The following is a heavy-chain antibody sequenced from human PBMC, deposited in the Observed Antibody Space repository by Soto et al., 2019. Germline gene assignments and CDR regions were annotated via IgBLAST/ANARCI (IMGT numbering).Heavy chain of an antibody. D-gene: IGHD3-16*01. J-gene: IGHJ3*01. CDR2: IIPILGLT. Sequence: QVQLVQSGAELKKPGSSVKVSCKPSGGTFNSYTFGWVRQAPGQGLEWVGRIIPILGLTNNAQKFQGRLTVTADTSTATAYMELSSLRSEDTAIYYCAGQSPGAGDRAFDLWGQGTMVTVSS. CDR3: AGQSPGAGDRAFDL. V-gene: IGHV1-69*02. CDR1: GGTFNSYT.